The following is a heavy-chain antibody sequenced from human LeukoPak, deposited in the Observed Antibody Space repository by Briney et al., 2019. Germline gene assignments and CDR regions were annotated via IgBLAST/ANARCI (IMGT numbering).Heavy chain of an antibody. CDR1: GGSISSYY. D-gene: IGHD5-18*01. J-gene: IGHJ4*02. CDR2: IYYSGST. CDR3: ARGASGYSYG. Sequence: SETLSLTCTVLGGSISSYYWSWIRKPPGKGLEWIGYIYYSGSTNYNPSLKSRVTISIDTSKNQFSLNLSSVTAADTAVYYCARGASGYSYGWGQGTLVTVSS. V-gene: IGHV4-59*01.